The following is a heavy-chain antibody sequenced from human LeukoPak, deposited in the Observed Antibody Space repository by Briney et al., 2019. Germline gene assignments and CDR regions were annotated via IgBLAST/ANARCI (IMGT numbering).Heavy chain of an antibody. J-gene: IGHJ5*02. CDR2: FDTSDSYT. Sequence: GESLKIFCKGSGNSFTSCWISWGRQMSGKGLEGMGRFDTSDSYTNYSPSFQGHVTISADKSISTAYLQWSSLKPSDTAMYYCARLNIAVAEGDNWFYPCGQGTLVTVSS. V-gene: IGHV5-10-1*01. CDR3: ARLNIAVAEGDNWFYP. D-gene: IGHD6-19*01. CDR1: GNSFTSCW.